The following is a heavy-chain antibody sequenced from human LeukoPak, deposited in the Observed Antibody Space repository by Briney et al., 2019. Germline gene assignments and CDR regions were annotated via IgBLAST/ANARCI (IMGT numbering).Heavy chain of an antibody. J-gene: IGHJ4*02. CDR1: GLAFSSYE. V-gene: IGHV3-48*03. CDR2: ISSVTNTI. Sequence: GVSLRLSCSASGLAFSSYEMNWVRQAPGKGLEWVSYISSVTNTIYYADSVKGRFTISRDNAKNSLYLQMNSLRAEDTAIYYCARGNLRSYGSFDNWGQGTLVTVSS. D-gene: IGHD3-10*01. CDR3: ARGNLRSYGSFDN.